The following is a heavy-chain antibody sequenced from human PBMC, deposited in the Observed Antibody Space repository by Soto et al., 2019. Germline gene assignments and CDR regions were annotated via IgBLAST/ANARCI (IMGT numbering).Heavy chain of an antibody. J-gene: IGHJ6*02. CDR1: WDSVSSDSAA. D-gene: IGHD6-19*01. CDR3: VRSRVFIAVTSVTNYYYYYGMDV. V-gene: IGHV6-1*01. CDR2: AYYGSKWYI. Sequence: QTVSLTCAICWDSVSSDSAAWYWIRQSPSRGLEWLGRAYYGSKWYIEYAPSVNSRITINPDTSKNQLSLQLISVNPEDTAVYYCVRSRVFIAVTSVTNYYYYYGMDVWGQGTTVTVSS.